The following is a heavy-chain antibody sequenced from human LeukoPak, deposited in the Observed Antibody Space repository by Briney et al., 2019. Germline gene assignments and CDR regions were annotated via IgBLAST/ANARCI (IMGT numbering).Heavy chain of an antibody. Sequence: GGSLRLSCAASGFTFSTYSMNWVRQAPGKGLEWVSSTSTSSSYIFYADSVKGRFTISRDNAKNSLYLQMNSLRAEDAAVYYCARCSGGSYYHSDDYWGQGTLVTVSS. CDR2: TSTSSSYI. V-gene: IGHV3-21*01. CDR1: GFTFSTYS. D-gene: IGHD2-15*01. CDR3: ARCSGGSYYHSDDY. J-gene: IGHJ4*02.